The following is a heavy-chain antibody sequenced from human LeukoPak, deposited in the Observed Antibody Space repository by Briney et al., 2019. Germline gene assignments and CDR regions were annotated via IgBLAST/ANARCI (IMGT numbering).Heavy chain of an antibody. CDR3: AKGSPGRGEWYFDL. D-gene: IGHD2-15*01. V-gene: IGHV3-30*18. J-gene: IGHJ2*01. CDR1: GFTFSTYG. CDR2: ILNVGRKK. Sequence: GESMRLSCAASGFTFSTYGMHWVRQGPGKGLEWVAVILNVGRKKYHADSVKGRFTISRDNSKNTVYLQMNSLRVEDTAVYYCAKGSPGRGEWYFDLWGRGTLVTV.